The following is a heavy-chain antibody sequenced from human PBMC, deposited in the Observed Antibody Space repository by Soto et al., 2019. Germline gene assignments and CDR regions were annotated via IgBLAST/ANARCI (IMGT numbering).Heavy chain of an antibody. V-gene: IGHV4-30-4*01. Sequence: SETLSLTCSVSGDSISTVDYFWACVRQPPGQALEYIGYIYKSTTTYYNPSSESRVAISLDTSKSQFSLTVTSVTAADTAVYFCARGRYCLTGRCFPNWFDSWGQGTLVTVSS. CDR3: ARGRYCLTGRCFPNWFDS. CDR1: GDSISTVDYF. D-gene: IGHD2-15*01. CDR2: IYKSTTT. J-gene: IGHJ5*01.